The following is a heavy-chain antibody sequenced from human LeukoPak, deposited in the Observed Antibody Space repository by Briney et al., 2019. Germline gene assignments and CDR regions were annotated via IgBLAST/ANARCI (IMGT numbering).Heavy chain of an antibody. V-gene: IGHV1-2*02. Sequence: GASVKVSCKASGYTFTGYYMHWVRQAPGQGLEWMGWINPNSGGTNYAQKLQGRVTMTRDTSISTAYMELSRLRSDDTAVYYCARDYAVAGTGLFDYWGQGTLVTVSS. CDR3: ARDYAVAGTGLFDY. D-gene: IGHD6-19*01. CDR2: INPNSGGT. CDR1: GYTFTGYY. J-gene: IGHJ4*02.